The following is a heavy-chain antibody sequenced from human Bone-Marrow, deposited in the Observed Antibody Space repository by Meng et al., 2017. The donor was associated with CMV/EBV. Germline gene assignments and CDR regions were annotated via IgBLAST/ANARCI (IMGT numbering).Heavy chain of an antibody. CDR2: IYPGDSDT. V-gene: IGHV5-51*01. CDR1: GYSFTNYW. J-gene: IGHJ4*02. CDR3: ARGNEWGWNYNDY. D-gene: IGHD1-26*01. Sequence: KVSCKGSGYSFTNYWIGWVRQMPGKGLEWMGIIYPGDSDTKYSPSFQGQVTISADKSISTAYLQWSSLKASDTAMYYRARGNEWGWNYNDYWGQGTLVTVSS.